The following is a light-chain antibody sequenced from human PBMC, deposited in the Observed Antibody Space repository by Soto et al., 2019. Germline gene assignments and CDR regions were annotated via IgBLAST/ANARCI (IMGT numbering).Light chain of an antibody. CDR2: AAS. CDR1: QGISSY. V-gene: IGKV1-8*01. J-gene: IGKJ3*01. Sequence: AILMTQSPSSFSASTGDRVTITCRASQGISSYLAWYQQKPGKAPKLLIYAASTLQSGVPSRFSGSGSGKDFTLTISCLQSEDFSTYYCQQYYSYPPTFGPGTKVDIK. CDR3: QQYYSYPPT.